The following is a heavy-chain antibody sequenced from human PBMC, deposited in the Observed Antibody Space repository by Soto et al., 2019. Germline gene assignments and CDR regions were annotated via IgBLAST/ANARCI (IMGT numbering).Heavy chain of an antibody. D-gene: IGHD4-4*01. V-gene: IGHV4-59*01. Sequence: KTSETLSLTCSVSGDSISNYYWSWIRQPPGKGLEWIGYVFYTGRANYNASLKSRVSISLDTSNYQFSLKLSSVTAADTAVYYCARDGDGRMTTNPYYYNGMDVWGPGATVTVSS. J-gene: IGHJ6*02. CDR1: GDSISNYY. CDR3: ARDGDGRMTTNPYYYNGMDV. CDR2: VFYTGRA.